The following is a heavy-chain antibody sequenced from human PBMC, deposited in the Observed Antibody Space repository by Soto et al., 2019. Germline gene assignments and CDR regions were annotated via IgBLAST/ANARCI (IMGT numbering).Heavy chain of an antibody. D-gene: IGHD3-16*02. J-gene: IGHJ6*02. V-gene: IGHV4-34*01. Sequence: PSETLSLTCAFYCGSFIGYYWSWIRQPPGKGLEWIGEINHSGSTNYNPSLKSRVTISVDTSKNQFSLKLSSVTAADTAVYYCARGLYLYYYYGMDVWGQGTTVTVSS. CDR1: CGSFIGYY. CDR3: ARGLYLYYYYGMDV. CDR2: INHSGST.